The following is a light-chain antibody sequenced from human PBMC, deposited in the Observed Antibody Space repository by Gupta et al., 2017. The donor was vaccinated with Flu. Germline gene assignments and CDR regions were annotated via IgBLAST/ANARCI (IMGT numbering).Light chain of an antibody. V-gene: IGKV1-39*01. J-gene: IGKJ4*01. Sequence: DIEMSQSPTSLAAHVGDRVIITCRASQSISDYLNWYQQKPGKAPKLLIYAASSLQSGVPSRFSGSGSGTDFTLTISSLQPEDFATYYCQQSFGTPLTFGGGTKVDIK. CDR3: QQSFGTPLT. CDR1: QSISDY. CDR2: AAS.